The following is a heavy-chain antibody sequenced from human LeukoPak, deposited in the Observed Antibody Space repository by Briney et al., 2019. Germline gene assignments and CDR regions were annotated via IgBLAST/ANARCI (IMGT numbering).Heavy chain of an antibody. Sequence: GESLKISCKGSGYSFTSYWIGWARQMPGKGLEWMGIIYPGDSDTRYSPSFQGQVTISADKSISTAYLQWSSLKASDTAMYYCARFRPDSNSGGFYYFDYWGQGTLVTVSS. D-gene: IGHD4-11*01. V-gene: IGHV5-51*01. CDR2: IYPGDSDT. CDR3: ARFRPDSNSGGFYYFDY. CDR1: GYSFTSYW. J-gene: IGHJ4*02.